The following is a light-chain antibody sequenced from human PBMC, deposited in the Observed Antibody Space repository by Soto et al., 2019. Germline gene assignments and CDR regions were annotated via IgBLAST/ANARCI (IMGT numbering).Light chain of an antibody. CDR2: DVS. CDR1: QSVAAS. J-gene: IGKJ1*01. Sequence: DIQMTQSPSTLSASVGDSVTITCRASQSVAASLAWYQQKPGEAPKLLIYDVSNLETGVPSRFSGSGSGTEFSLTIRSLQPDDFASYYCQQYDYSRTFGQGTTVDIK. CDR3: QQYDYSRT. V-gene: IGKV1-5*01.